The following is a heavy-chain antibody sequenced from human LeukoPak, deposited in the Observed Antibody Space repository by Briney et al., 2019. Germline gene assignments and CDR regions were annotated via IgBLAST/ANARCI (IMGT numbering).Heavy chain of an antibody. D-gene: IGHD6-19*01. CDR3: ARVKAVAGRVDYYYYVMDV. Sequence: GGSLRLFCAASGFTFSSYAMHWGRQAPGKGLEWVAVISYDGSNKYYADSVKGRFTISRDNSKNTLYLQMNSLRPEDTAVYYCARVKAVAGRVDYYYYVMDVWGQGTTVTVSS. CDR1: GFTFSSYA. CDR2: ISYDGSNK. V-gene: IGHV3-30-3*01. J-gene: IGHJ6*02.